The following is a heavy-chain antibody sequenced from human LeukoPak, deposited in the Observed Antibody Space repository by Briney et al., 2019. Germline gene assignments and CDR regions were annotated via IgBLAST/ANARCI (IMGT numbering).Heavy chain of an antibody. CDR2: IKLDGSEK. V-gene: IGHV3-7*03. D-gene: IGHD3-3*01. Sequence: GGSLRLSCVASGFTFGKYWMSWVRQAPGRGLEWVANIKLDGSEKNYVDSVKGRFTISRDNTKNSLYLQMNSLRVEDTAVFYCARDQYDTWSRRGNFDSWGQGTLVIVSS. CDR1: GFTFGKYW. CDR3: ARDQYDTWSRRGNFDS. J-gene: IGHJ4*02.